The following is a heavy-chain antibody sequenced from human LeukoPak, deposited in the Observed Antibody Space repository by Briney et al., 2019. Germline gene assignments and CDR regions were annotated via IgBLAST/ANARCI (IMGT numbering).Heavy chain of an antibody. D-gene: IGHD5-18*01. V-gene: IGHV3-23*01. J-gene: IGHJ4*02. CDR2: ISGSGGST. CDR1: GFTFSSYA. Sequence: GGSLRPSCAASGFTFSSYAMSWVRQAPGKGLEWVSAISGSGGSTYYADSVKGRFTISRDNSKNTLYLQMNSLRAEDTAVYYCAKDGYSYGVYYFDYWGQGTLVTVSS. CDR3: AKDGYSYGVYYFDY.